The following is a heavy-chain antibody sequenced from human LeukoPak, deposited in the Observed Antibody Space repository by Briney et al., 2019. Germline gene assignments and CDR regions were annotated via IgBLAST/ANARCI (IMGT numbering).Heavy chain of an antibody. CDR2: IFTDGSTT. CDR3: ARELPREVTLDY. J-gene: IGHJ4*01. CDR1: EFNFFSYG. D-gene: IGHD2-21*02. V-gene: IGHV3-74*01. Sequence: GGSLRLSCVASEFNFFSYGMQWVRQAPGKGLVWVSRIFTDGSTTSYADSVKGRFTISRDNAKNTLYLQMDSLRAEDTAVYYCARELPREVTLDYWGQGTLVTVSP.